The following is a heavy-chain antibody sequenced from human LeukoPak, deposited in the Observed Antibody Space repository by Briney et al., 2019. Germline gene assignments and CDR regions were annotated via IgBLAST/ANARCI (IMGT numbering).Heavy chain of an antibody. V-gene: IGHV3-48*03. J-gene: IGHJ4*02. CDR1: GFTFSSYE. D-gene: IGHD3-16*01. CDR3: ARDPPGRYDWDFDY. CDR2: ISSSGSTI. Sequence: AGSLRLSCAASGFTFSSYEMNWVRQAPGKGLEWVSYISSSGSTIYYADSVKGRFTISRDNANNSLYLQMNSLRAEDTAVYYCARDPPGRYDWDFDYWGQGTLVTVSS.